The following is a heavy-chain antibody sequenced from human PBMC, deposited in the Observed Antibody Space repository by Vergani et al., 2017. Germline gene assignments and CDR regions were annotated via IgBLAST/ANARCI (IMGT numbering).Heavy chain of an antibody. D-gene: IGHD3-16*01. CDR3: TTLTKRELRYYFDY. Sequence: EVQLVESGGGLVPPGRSLRLSCAASGFSFGDYAMTWVRQAPGKGLEWVAFIRNKAYGGTTEYAASVKGRFTISREDSKNTLYLQMNSLKTEASAVYYCTTLTKRELRYYFDYGGQGTLFTVSS. CDR1: GFSFGDYA. J-gene: IGHJ4*02. CDR2: IRNKAYGGTT. V-gene: IGHV3-49*04.